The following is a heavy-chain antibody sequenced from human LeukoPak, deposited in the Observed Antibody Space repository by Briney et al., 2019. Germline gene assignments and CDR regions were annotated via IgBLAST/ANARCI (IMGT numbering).Heavy chain of an antibody. CDR2: IYSGGNI. V-gene: IGHV4-4*07. J-gene: IGHJ6*03. Sequence: KASETLSLRCTVSGGSINNYFWNWIRQPAGKGLEWIGRIYSGGNINYNSSLKSRVSMSLDRSKNEFSLNLGSVTAADTAVYFCARSGTMVQGIIVTGSQYYYYMDVWGKGTTVTIAS. CDR3: ARSGTMVQGIIVTGSQYYYYMDV. D-gene: IGHD3-10*01. CDR1: GGSINNYF.